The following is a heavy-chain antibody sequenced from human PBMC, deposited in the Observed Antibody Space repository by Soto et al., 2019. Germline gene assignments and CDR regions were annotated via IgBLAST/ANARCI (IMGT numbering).Heavy chain of an antibody. D-gene: IGHD3-10*01. CDR2: IYYSGST. CDR1: GGSISSSSYY. CDR3: ARQVPYYYGSGSYYWFDP. J-gene: IGHJ5*02. V-gene: IGHV4-39*01. Sequence: KTSETLSLNCTVSGGSISSSSYYWGWIRQPPGKGLEWIGSIYYSGSTYYNPSLKSRVTISVDTSKNQFSLKLSSVTAADTAVYYCARQVPYYYGSGSYYWFDPWGQGTLVTVSS.